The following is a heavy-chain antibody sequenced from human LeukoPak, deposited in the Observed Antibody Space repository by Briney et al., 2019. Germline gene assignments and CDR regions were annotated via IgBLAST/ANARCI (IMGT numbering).Heavy chain of an antibody. CDR1: GYTFTSYD. CDR2: MNPNSGNT. CDR3: ARTVREPDAFDI. Sequence: ASVKVSCKASGYTFTSYDINWVRQATGQGLEWMGWMNPNSGNTGYAQKFQGRVTITRNTSISTAYMELSSLRSEDMAVYYCARTVREPDAFDIWGQGTMVTVSS. V-gene: IGHV1-8*03. J-gene: IGHJ3*02. D-gene: IGHD4-11*01.